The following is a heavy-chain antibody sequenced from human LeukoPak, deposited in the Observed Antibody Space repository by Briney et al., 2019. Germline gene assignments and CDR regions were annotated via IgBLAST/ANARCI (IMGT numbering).Heavy chain of an antibody. CDR1: GGSISYYY. CDR3: VKDRSYYGAPSDTYYHYGMDV. D-gene: IGHD3-10*01. V-gene: IGHV4-59*01. J-gene: IGHJ6*02. CDR2: IHDSGST. Sequence: PSETLSLTCTVSGGSISYYYWTWIRQPPEKGLEWIGYIHDSGSTKYNPSLKSRVTISVDTSKNQFSLKLSSVTAADTAVYYCVKDRSYYGAPSDTYYHYGMDVWGQGTSVTVTS.